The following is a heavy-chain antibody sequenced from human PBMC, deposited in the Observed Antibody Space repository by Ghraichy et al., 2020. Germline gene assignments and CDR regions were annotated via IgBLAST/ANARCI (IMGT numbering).Heavy chain of an antibody. CDR1: GFTFSAYG. D-gene: IGHD2-21*02. CDR3: AKVCCYSYYYYYYGLDV. V-gene: IGHV3-30*18. CDR2: ISYDGTKK. Sequence: GGSLRLSCAASGFTFSAYGMHWVRQTPGKGLEWVALISYDGTKKYYADSVKGRFTISRDNSKDTLDLQMSSLRPEDTAVYYCAKVCCYSYYYYYYGLDVWGQGTTVTVSS. J-gene: IGHJ6*02.